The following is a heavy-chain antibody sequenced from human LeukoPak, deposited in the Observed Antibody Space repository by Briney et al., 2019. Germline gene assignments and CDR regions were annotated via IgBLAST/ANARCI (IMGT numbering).Heavy chain of an antibody. D-gene: IGHD5-24*01. J-gene: IGHJ4*02. Sequence: SETLSLTCAVSCYSISSGYYWGWIRQPPGKGLEWIGNIYHSGSTYYNPSLKGRVTISVDTSKNQFSLKLSSVTAADTAVYYCARETYNSLDYWGQGTLVTVSS. CDR2: IYHSGST. V-gene: IGHV4-38-2*02. CDR1: CYSISSGYY. CDR3: ARETYNSLDY.